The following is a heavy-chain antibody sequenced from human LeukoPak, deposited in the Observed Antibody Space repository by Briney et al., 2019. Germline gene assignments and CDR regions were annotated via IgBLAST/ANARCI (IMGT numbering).Heavy chain of an antibody. D-gene: IGHD3-22*01. J-gene: IGHJ3*02. V-gene: IGHV1-18*01. CDR3: STEFYNSSAYYYVRGVFDI. Sequence: ASVKVSCKASGYTFTSYGISWVRQAPGQGLEWMGWISAYNGNTNYAQKLQGRVTMTEDTSTDTAYMELSSLRSDDTAVYYCSTEFYNSSAYYYVRGVFDIWGQGTMVTVSS. CDR2: ISAYNGNT. CDR1: GYTFTSYG.